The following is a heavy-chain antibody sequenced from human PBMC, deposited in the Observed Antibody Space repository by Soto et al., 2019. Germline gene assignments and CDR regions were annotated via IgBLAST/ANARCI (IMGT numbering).Heavy chain of an antibody. V-gene: IGHV4-61*01. CDR3: ARVGMEPSYDSSGYYFLDY. J-gene: IGHJ4*02. Sequence: SETLSLTCTVSGGSVSSGSYYWSWIRQPPGKGLEWIGYIYYSGSTNYNPSLKSRVTISVDTSKNQFSLKLSSVTAADTAVYYCARVGMEPSYDSSGYYFLDYWGQGTLVTVSS. D-gene: IGHD3-22*01. CDR2: IYYSGST. CDR1: GGSVSSGSYY.